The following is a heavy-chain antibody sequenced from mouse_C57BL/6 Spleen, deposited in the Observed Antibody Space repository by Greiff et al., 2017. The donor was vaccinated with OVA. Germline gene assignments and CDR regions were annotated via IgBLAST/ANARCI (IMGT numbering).Heavy chain of an antibody. CDR3: AREIYYGSSYDAMDY. V-gene: IGHV1-53*01. Sequence: QVQLQQPGTELVKPGASVKLSCKASGYTFTSYWMHWAKQRPGQGLEWIGNINPSNGGTNYNEKFKSKATLTVDKSSSTAYMQLSSLTSEDSAVYYCAREIYYGSSYDAMDYWGQGTSVTVSS. CDR1: GYTFTSYW. J-gene: IGHJ4*01. CDR2: INPSNGGT. D-gene: IGHD1-1*01.